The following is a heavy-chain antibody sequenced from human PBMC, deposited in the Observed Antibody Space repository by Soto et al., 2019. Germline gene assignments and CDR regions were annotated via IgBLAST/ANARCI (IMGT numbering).Heavy chain of an antibody. V-gene: IGHV1-69*02. Sequence: QVQLVQSGAEVKKPGSSVKVSCKASGGTFSSYTISWVRQAPGQGLEWMGRIIPILGIANYAQKFQGRVTITADKXTXXAYMELSSRRSEDTAVYYCATRARYYGSGGGPVDPWGQGTLVTVSS. J-gene: IGHJ5*02. D-gene: IGHD3-10*01. CDR1: GGTFSSYT. CDR3: ATRARYYGSGGGPVDP. CDR2: IIPILGIA.